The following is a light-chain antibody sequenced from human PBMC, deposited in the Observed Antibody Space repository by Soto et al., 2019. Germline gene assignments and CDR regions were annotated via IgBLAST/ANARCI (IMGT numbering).Light chain of an antibody. Sequence: QSALTQPASVSGSPGQSITISCTGTTSDVGGYNYVSWYQQPPGEVPKLLIHEVSNRPSGVSNRFSGSKSGNTASLTISGLQAEDEADYYCLSKTSSISYVFGTGTKVTVL. J-gene: IGLJ1*01. CDR1: TSDVGGYNY. V-gene: IGLV2-14*01. CDR2: EVS. CDR3: LSKTSSISYV.